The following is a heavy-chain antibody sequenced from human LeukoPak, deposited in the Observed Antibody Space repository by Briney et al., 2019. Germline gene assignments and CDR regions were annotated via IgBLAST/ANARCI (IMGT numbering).Heavy chain of an antibody. V-gene: IGHV3-7*01. CDR3: ARGYSGSY. J-gene: IGHJ4*02. CDR1: GFTFSSYW. D-gene: IGHD1-26*01. CDR2: MKQDGSEK. Sequence: PGGSLRLSCVASGFTFSSYWMSWVRQAPGKGLEWVAKMKQDGSEKCYVDSVKRRFTISRDNAKTSLYLKMNSLRAEDTAVYYCARGYSGSYWGQGTLVTVSS.